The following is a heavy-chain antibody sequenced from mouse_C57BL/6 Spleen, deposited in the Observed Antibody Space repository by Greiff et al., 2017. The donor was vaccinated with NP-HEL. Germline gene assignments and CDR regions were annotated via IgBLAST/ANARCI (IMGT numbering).Heavy chain of an antibody. J-gene: IGHJ2*01. CDR3: ARDGDGYSYFDY. V-gene: IGHV7-1*01. D-gene: IGHD2-3*01. CDR1: GFTFSDFY. CDR2: SRNKANDYTT. Sequence: EVMLVESGGGLVQSGRSLRLSCATSGFTFSDFYMEWVRQAPGKGLEWIAASRNKANDYTTEYSASVKGRFIVSRDTSQSILYLQMNALRAEDTAIYYCARDGDGYSYFDYWGQGTTLTVSS.